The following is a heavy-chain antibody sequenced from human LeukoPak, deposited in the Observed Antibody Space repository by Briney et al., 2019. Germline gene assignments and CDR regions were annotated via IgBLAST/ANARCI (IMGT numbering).Heavy chain of an antibody. CDR2: IKQDGSEK. V-gene: IGHV3-7*01. D-gene: IGHD2-2*01. Sequence: GGSLRLSCAASGFTFSSYWMHWVRQAPGKGLEWVANIKQDGSEKYYVDSVKGRFTISRDNAKNSLYLQMNSLRAEDTAVYYCARGLHCSSTSCYSPDAFDIWGQGTMVTVSS. CDR3: ARGLHCSSTSCYSPDAFDI. CDR1: GFTFSSYW. J-gene: IGHJ3*02.